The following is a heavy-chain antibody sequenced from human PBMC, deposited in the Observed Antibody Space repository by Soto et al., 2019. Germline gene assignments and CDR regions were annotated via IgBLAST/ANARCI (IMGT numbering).Heavy chain of an antibody. V-gene: IGHV4-30-2*01. Sequence: QLQLQESGSGLVKPSQTLSLTCAVSGGSISSGGYSWSWIRQPPGKGLEWIGYIYHSGSTYYNPPLKSRVTLSVDRSKNQFSLKLSSVTAADTAVYSCARAGGLGAVAADYWGQGTLVTVSS. CDR1: GGSISSGGYS. J-gene: IGHJ4*02. D-gene: IGHD6-19*01. CDR3: ARAGGLGAVAADY. CDR2: IYHSGST.